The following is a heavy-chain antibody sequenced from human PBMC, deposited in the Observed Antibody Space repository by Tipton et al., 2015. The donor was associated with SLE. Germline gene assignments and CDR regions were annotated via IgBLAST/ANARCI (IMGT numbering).Heavy chain of an antibody. CDR3: ARGGGKNTAMASNAFDI. J-gene: IGHJ3*02. Sequence: TLSLTCTVYAGLFSGYYWSWIRQPPGKGLEWIGEINHSGSTTYNPSLKSRVTISVDTSKNQFSLKLSSVTAADTAVYYCARGGGKNTAMASNAFDIWGQGTMVTVSS. CDR1: AGLFSGYY. D-gene: IGHD5-18*01. CDR2: INHSGST. V-gene: IGHV4-34*01.